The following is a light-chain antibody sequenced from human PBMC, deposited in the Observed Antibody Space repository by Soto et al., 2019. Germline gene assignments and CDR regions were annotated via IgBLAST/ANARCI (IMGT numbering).Light chain of an antibody. CDR2: GNN. CDR3: QSHDSSLNSWV. V-gene: IGLV1-40*01. Sequence: QSVLTQPPSVSGAPGQRVTISCTGSSSNIGAGSDVHWYQHLPGTAPKLLIFGNNKRPSGVLDRFSGSRSGTSASLAITGLQADDEADFYCQSHDSSLNSWVFGGGTKLTVL. CDR1: SSNIGAGSD. J-gene: IGLJ3*02.